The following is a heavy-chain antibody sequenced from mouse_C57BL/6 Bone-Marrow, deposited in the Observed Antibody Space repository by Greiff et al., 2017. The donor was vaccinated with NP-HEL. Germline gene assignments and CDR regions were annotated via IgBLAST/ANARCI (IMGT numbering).Heavy chain of an antibody. J-gene: IGHJ1*03. Sequence: VQLQQSGPVLVKPGASVKMSCKASGYTFTDYYMNWVKQSHGKSLEWIGVINPYNGGTSYNQKFKGKATLTVDKSSSTAYMELNSLTSEDSAVDYCARRNGSSYWYFDVWGTGTTVTVSA. CDR1: GYTFTDYY. CDR2: INPYNGGT. V-gene: IGHV1-19*01. CDR3: ARRNGSSYWYFDV. D-gene: IGHD1-1*01.